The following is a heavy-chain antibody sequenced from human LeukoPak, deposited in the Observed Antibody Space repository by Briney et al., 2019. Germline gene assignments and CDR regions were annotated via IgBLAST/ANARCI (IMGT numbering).Heavy chain of an antibody. CDR1: GFTFSSYG. V-gene: IGHV3-30*18. Sequence: PGGSLRLSCAASGFTFSSYGMHWVRQAPGKGLEWVALISYDGSNKFYANSVKGRFTISRDSSKSTLYLQMNSLRPEDTALYYCAKSKDSSSWYGRFHYGMDVWGLGTTVTVSS. J-gene: IGHJ6*02. D-gene: IGHD6-13*01. CDR3: AKSKDSSSWYGRFHYGMDV. CDR2: ISYDGSNK.